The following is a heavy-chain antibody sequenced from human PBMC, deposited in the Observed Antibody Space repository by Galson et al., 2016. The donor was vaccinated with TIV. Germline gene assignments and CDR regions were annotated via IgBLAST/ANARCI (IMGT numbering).Heavy chain of an antibody. D-gene: IGHD3-22*01. J-gene: IGHJ6*02. V-gene: IGHV3-11*04. CDR1: GFTFTNYY. CDR3: ARASTMMAADYNYGMDV. Sequence: SLRLSCAASGFTFTNYYINWVRQAPGKGLEWVSYTSPSGSTSYYGGSVKGRFTVTRDNAKNSLFLQMNSLRADDTAVYYCARASTMMAADYNYGMDVWGQGTTVTVSS. CDR2: TSPSGSTS.